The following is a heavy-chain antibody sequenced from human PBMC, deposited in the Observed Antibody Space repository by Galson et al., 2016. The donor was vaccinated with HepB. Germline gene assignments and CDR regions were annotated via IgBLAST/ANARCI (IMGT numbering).Heavy chain of an antibody. V-gene: IGHV1-18*01. CDR1: GYTFISYG. Sequence: SVKVSCKASGYTFISYGISWVRQAPGQGLEWMGWIGAYDVNTKYEQKFQGRVTMTRDTSTSTAYMELRSLTSDDTAVYYCAREAGATSSDYWGQGTLVTVSS. J-gene: IGHJ4*02. D-gene: IGHD1-26*01. CDR3: AREAGATSSDY. CDR2: IGAYDVNT.